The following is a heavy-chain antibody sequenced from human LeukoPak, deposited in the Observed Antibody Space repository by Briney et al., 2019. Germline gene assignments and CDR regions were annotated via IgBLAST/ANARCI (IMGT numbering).Heavy chain of an antibody. CDR1: GFTFSTWW. Sequence: GGSLRLFCAPSGFTFSTWWMPWLRHAPGKGGVGVSRISSDASTTSYADSVKGRFTISRDNAKNTLYLQMNSLRAEDTAVYYCARRMRGFGELFDYWGQGTLVTVSS. CDR3: ARRMRGFGELFDY. J-gene: IGHJ4*02. V-gene: IGHV3-74*01. CDR2: ISSDASTT. D-gene: IGHD3-10*01.